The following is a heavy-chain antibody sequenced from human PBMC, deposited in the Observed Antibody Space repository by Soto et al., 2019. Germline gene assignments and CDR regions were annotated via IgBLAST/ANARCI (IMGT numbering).Heavy chain of an antibody. CDR2: IYHSGST. V-gene: IGHV4-30-2*01. CDR3: ARSATGDYYGSGGSWFDP. Sequence: QLQLQESGSGLVKPSQTLSLTCAVSGGSISSGGYSWSWIRQPPGKGLEWLGSIYHSGSTYYTPSLKRRVTISVDRSKNQFSLKLSSVPAADTAVYYCARSATGDYYGSGGSWFDPWGQGTLVTVSS. D-gene: IGHD3-10*01. CDR1: GGSISSGGYS. J-gene: IGHJ5*02.